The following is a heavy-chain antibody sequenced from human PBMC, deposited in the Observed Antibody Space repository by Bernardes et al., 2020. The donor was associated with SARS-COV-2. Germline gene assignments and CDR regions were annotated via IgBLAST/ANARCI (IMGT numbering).Heavy chain of an antibody. CDR2: ISAYNGNT. J-gene: IGHJ6*02. V-gene: IGHV1-18*01. D-gene: IGHD1-26*01. CDR3: ARDAGYSGNDYYYYGMDV. CDR1: GYTFTSYG. Sequence: ASVKVSCKASGYTFTSYGISWVRQAPGQGLEWMGWISAYNGNTNYAQKLQGRVTMTTDTSTSTAYMELRSLRSDDTAVYYCARDAGYSGNDYYYYGMDVWGQGTTVTVSS.